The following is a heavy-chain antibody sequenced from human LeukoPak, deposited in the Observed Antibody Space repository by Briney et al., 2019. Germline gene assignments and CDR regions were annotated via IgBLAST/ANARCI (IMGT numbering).Heavy chain of an antibody. CDR3: ARGDSSSWYLLTIPFDY. Sequence: PGGSLRLSCAASGFTFSNYWMNWVRQAPGKGLEWVANIKPDGSKKYYVDSVKGRFTISRDNSKNTLYLQMNSLRAEDTAVYYCARGDSSSWYLLTIPFDYWGQGTLVTVSS. CDR2: IKPDGSKK. D-gene: IGHD6-13*01. CDR1: GFTFSNYW. J-gene: IGHJ4*02. V-gene: IGHV3-7*01.